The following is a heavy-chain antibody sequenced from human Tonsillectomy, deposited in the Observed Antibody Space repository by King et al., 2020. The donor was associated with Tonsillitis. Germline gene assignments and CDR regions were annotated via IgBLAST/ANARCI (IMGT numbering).Heavy chain of an antibody. CDR2: IYYSWST. CDR3: AGGLASRRYYYYGMDV. CDR1: GGSISSGGYY. Sequence: QLQESGPGLVKPSQTLSLTCTVSGGSISSGGYYWSWIRQHPGKGLEWIGYIYYSWSTYYNPSLKSRVTISVDTSKNQFSLKLSSVTAADTAVYYCAGGLASRRYYYYGMDVWGQGTTVTVSS. D-gene: IGHD5-12*01. J-gene: IGHJ6*02. V-gene: IGHV4-31*03.